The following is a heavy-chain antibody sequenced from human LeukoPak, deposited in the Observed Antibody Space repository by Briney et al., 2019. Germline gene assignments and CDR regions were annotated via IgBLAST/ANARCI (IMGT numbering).Heavy chain of an antibody. Sequence: KPSETLSLTCTVSGGSITSYYWSWIRQPPGKGLEWIGYIYYSGRTNYNPSLKSRVTISVVTSENQFSLKLSSVTAADTAVYYCARVLRYYGSGSYQGDYYFDYWGQGTLVTVSS. J-gene: IGHJ4*02. CDR2: IYYSGRT. CDR3: ARVLRYYGSGSYQGDYYFDY. CDR1: GGSITSYY. D-gene: IGHD3-10*01. V-gene: IGHV4-59*01.